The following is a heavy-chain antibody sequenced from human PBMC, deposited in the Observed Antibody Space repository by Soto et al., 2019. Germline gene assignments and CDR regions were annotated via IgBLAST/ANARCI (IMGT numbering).Heavy chain of an antibody. CDR3: ARDKGAYYDFWGGYFVPPQSSYGMDV. D-gene: IGHD3-3*01. Sequence: ASVKVSCKASGYTFTSYYMHWVRQAPGQGLEWMGIINPSGGSTSYAQKFQGRVTMTRDTSTSTVYMELSSLRSEDTAVYYCARDKGAYYDFWGGYFVPPQSSYGMDVWGQGTTVTVSS. CDR2: INPSGGST. J-gene: IGHJ6*02. V-gene: IGHV1-46*01. CDR1: GYTFTSYY.